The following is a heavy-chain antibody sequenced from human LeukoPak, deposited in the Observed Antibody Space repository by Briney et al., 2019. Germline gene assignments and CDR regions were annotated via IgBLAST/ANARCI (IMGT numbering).Heavy chain of an antibody. D-gene: IGHD3-16*01. Sequence: PSETLSLTCTVSGGSISSYYWSWIRQPPGKGQEWIGYIYYSGSTNYNPSLKSRVTISVDTSKNQFSLKLSSVTAADTAVYYCARDYGPGDWFDPWGQGTLVTVSS. J-gene: IGHJ5*02. CDR2: IYYSGST. CDR3: ARDYGPGDWFDP. CDR1: GGSISSYY. V-gene: IGHV4-59*01.